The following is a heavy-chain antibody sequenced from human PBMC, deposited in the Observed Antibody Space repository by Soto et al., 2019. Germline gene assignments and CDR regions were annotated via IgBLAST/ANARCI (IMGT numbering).Heavy chain of an antibody. Sequence: GGSLRLSCAASGFTFSSYGMHWVRQAPGKGLEWVAVIWYDGSNKYYADSVKGRFTISRDNSKNTLYLQMNSLRAEDTAVYYCARDSCSVVGDIVVVPAARDNYYYGMDVWGQGTTVTVSS. D-gene: IGHD2-2*01. CDR2: IWYDGSNK. J-gene: IGHJ6*02. CDR1: GFTFSSYG. CDR3: ARDSCSVVGDIVVVPAARDNYYYGMDV. V-gene: IGHV3-33*01.